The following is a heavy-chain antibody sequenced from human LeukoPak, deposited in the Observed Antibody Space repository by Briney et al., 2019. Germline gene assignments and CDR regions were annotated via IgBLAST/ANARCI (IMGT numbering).Heavy chain of an antibody. J-gene: IGHJ6*03. CDR3: ARGGKYYYDSSGSFYYYYMDV. V-gene: IGHV1-18*01. CDR2: ITPNNGNI. D-gene: IGHD3-22*01. CDR1: GYTFTTYG. Sequence: ASVKVSCKASGYTFTTYGITWVRQAPGQGLEWMGWITPNNGNINHAQKFQGRFTMTTDTSTTTAYMELRSLRSDDTAVYYCARGGKYYYDSSGSFYYYYMDVWGKGTTVTISS.